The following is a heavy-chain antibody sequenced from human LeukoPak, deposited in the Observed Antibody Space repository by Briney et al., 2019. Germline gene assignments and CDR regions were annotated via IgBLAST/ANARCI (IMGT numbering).Heavy chain of an antibody. CDR3: ARSMIRGVVYFDD. V-gene: IGHV3-21*01. Sequence: GGSLRLSCAASGFTFSNYNINWVRQAPGKGLEWVSSISSSSAYIYYADSVKGRFTISRDNAKNSLYLQMNSLRAEDTAVYYCARSMIRGVVYFDDWGQGTLVTVSS. J-gene: IGHJ4*02. CDR2: ISSSSAYI. CDR1: GFTFSNYN. D-gene: IGHD3-10*01.